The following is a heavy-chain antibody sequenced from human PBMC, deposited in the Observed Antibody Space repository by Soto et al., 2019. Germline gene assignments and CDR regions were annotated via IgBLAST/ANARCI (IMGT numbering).Heavy chain of an antibody. CDR2: ISAYNGNT. Sequence: ASVKVSCKASGYTFTSYGISWVRQAPGQGLEWMGWISAYNGNTNYAQKLQGRVTMTTDTSTSTAYMELRSLRSDDTAVYYCARDRGYYSYYYYGMDVWGQGTTVTVYS. V-gene: IGHV1-18*04. CDR3: ARDRGYYSYYYYGMDV. D-gene: IGHD3-22*01. J-gene: IGHJ6*02. CDR1: GYTFTSYG.